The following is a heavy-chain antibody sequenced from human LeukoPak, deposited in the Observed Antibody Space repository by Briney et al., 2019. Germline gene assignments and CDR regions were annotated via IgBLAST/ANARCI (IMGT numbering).Heavy chain of an antibody. V-gene: IGHV3-23*01. Sequence: GGSLRLSCAASGFTFSSYAMGWVRQAPGKGLQWVSGISGSGGSTYYAGSVKGRFTISRDNSKNTLYLQMNSLRAEDTAVYYCSKAPCSSASCYYDYWGQGTLVTVS. D-gene: IGHD2-2*01. CDR1: GFTFSSYA. J-gene: IGHJ4*02. CDR2: ISGSGGST. CDR3: SKAPCSSASCYYDY.